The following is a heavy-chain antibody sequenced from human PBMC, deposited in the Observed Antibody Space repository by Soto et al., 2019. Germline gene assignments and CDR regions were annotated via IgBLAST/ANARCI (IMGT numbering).Heavy chain of an antibody. D-gene: IGHD3-10*01. Sequence: QLQLQESGPGLVKPSETLSLTCTVSGGSISSSSYYWGWIRQPPGKGLEWIGSIYYSGSTYYNPSLKSRVTVSLDTSKNRSSRKLSSVSASVPAVYYCASSPHYGSGSYIFYYWGQGTLVTVSS. CDR3: ASSPHYGSGSYIFYY. J-gene: IGHJ4*02. V-gene: IGHV4-39*01. CDR2: IYYSGST. CDR1: GGSISSSSYY.